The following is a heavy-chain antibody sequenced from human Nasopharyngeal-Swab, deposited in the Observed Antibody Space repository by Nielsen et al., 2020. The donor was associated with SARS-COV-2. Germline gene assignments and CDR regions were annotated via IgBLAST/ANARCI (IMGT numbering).Heavy chain of an antibody. J-gene: IGHJ5*02. CDR2: IYDSGRT. V-gene: IGHV4-59*01. CDR3: AKEGATGWFDP. Sequence: GSLRLSCTVSGGSISPYYWSWIRQPPGKGLEWIGYIYDSGRTNYNPSLKSRVTISVDTSKNQFSLKLRSVTAADTAVYYCAKEGATGWFDPWGQGTLVTVSS. CDR1: GGSISPYY.